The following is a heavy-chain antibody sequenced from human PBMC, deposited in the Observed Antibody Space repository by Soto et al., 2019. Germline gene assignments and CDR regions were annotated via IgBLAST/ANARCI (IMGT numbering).Heavy chain of an antibody. D-gene: IGHD3-10*01. Sequence: VTLRLSCAASGFTFSSYAISWVRQTTGKGLEWVSAIGGSGCSTYYADSVKGRFTISRVKSKNTLYLQMTSLRAEDTPVHDSAKDCSGLWFLGYWGQGTLVTVSS. CDR3: AKDCSGLWFLGY. J-gene: IGHJ4*02. CDR1: GFTFSSYA. CDR2: IGGSGCST. V-gene: IGHV3-23*01.